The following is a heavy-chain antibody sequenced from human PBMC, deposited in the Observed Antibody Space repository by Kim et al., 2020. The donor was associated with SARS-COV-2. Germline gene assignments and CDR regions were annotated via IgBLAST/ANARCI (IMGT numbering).Heavy chain of an antibody. V-gene: IGHV4-39*01. D-gene: IGHD5-18*01. J-gene: IGHJ4*02. CDR1: GGSISSSSYY. CDR3: ASPGWLQPFGY. Sequence: SETLSLTCTVSGGSISSSSYYWGWIRQPPGKGLEWIGSIYYSGSTYYNPSLKRRVTISVDTSKNQFSLKLSSVTAADTAVYYCASPGWLQPFGYWGQGTLVTVSS. CDR2: IYYSGST.